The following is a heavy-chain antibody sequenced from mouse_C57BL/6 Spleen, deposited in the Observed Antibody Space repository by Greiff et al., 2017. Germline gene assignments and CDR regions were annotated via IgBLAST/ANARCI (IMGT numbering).Heavy chain of an antibody. V-gene: IGHV1-52*01. Sequence: VQLQQPGAELVRPGSSVKLSCKASGYTFTSYWMHWVKQRPIQGLEWIGNIDPSDSETHYNQKFKDKDTLTVDKSSSTAYMQLSSLTSEDSAVYYCARGGYYSNFYFDYWGQGTTLTVSS. CDR2: IDPSDSET. CDR3: ARGGYYSNFYFDY. CDR1: GYTFTSYW. D-gene: IGHD2-5*01. J-gene: IGHJ2*01.